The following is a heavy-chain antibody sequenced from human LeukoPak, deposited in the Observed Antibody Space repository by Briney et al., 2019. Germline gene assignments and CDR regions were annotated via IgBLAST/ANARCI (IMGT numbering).Heavy chain of an antibody. J-gene: IGHJ5*02. CDR2: ISAYNGNT. CDR1: GYTFTSYG. Sequence: ASVKVSCKASGYTFTSYGISWVRQAPGQGLEWMGWISAYNGNTNYAQKLQGRVTMTRDTSISTAYMELSRLRSVDTAVYYCARDMWELELRIANSRFDPWGQGTLVTVSS. D-gene: IGHD1-7*01. CDR3: ARDMWELELRIANSRFDP. V-gene: IGHV1-18*01.